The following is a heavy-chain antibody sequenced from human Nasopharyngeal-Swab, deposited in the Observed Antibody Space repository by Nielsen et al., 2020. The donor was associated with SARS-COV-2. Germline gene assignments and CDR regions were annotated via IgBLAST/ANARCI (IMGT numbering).Heavy chain of an antibody. Sequence: GGSLRFSCAASGFTFSSYAMSWVRQAPGKGLEWVSAISGSGGSTYYADSVKGRFTISRDNSKNTLYLQMNSLRAEDTAVYYCAKGADRGVNPSCYYGMDVWGQGTTVTVSS. D-gene: IGHD3-10*01. CDR2: ISGSGGST. J-gene: IGHJ6*02. CDR1: GFTFSSYA. V-gene: IGHV3-23*01. CDR3: AKGADRGVNPSCYYGMDV.